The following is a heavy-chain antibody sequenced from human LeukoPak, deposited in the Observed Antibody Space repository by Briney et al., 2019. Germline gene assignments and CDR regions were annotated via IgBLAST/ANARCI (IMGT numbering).Heavy chain of an antibody. CDR1: GFTFSSYW. V-gene: IGHV3-7*01. CDR3: ARGAYYDFWSGYSFDY. CDR2: IKQDGSEK. D-gene: IGHD3-3*01. J-gene: IGHJ4*02. Sequence: PGGSLRLSCAASGFTFSSYWMSCVRQAPGKGLEWVANIKQDGSEKYYVDSVKGRFTISRDNAKNSLYLQMNSLRAEDTAVYYCARGAYYDFWSGYSFDYWGQGTLVTVSS.